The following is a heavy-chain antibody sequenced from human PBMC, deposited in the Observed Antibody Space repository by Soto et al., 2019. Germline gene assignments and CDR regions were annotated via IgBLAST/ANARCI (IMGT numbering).Heavy chain of an antibody. CDR3: ARECLTTVSTLFAY. D-gene: IGHD4-4*01. CDR1: GGSISSGDYY. Sequence: QVQLQESGPGLVKPSQTLALTCTVSGGSISSGDYYWSWISQPPGKGLEWIGYIYYSESTYYNPYLKCRVTISVDASKNQFSLKLSSVTAADTAVYYCARECLTTVSTLFAYWCQGTLVTVS. J-gene: IGHJ4*02. V-gene: IGHV4-30-4*01. CDR2: IYYSEST.